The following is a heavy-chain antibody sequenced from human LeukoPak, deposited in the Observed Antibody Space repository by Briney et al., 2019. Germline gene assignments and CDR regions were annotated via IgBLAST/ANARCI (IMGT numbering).Heavy chain of an antibody. CDR3: AADGGRVGATTSFEYFQH. D-gene: IGHD1-26*01. CDR2: IVDGSGNT. J-gene: IGHJ1*01. V-gene: IGHV1-58*02. Sequence: SVKVSCKASGFTFTSSAMQWVRQARGQRLEWIGWIVDGSGNTNYAQKFQERVTITRDMSTSTAYMELSSLRSEDTAVYYCAADGGRVGATTSFEYFQHWGQGTLVTVSS. CDR1: GFTFTSSA.